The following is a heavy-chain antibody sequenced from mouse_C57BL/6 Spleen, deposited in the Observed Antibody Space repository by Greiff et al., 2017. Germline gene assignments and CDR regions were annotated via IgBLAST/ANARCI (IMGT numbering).Heavy chain of an antibody. CDR2: IDPSDSYT. CDR1: GYTFTSYW. J-gene: IGHJ2*01. Sequence: QVQLQQPGAELVKPGASVKLSCKASGYTFTSYWMQWVKQRPGQGLEWIGEIDPSDSYTNYNQKFKGKATLTVDPSSSTSYMQLSSLTSEDSAVYYCARGTTVVATPFDYWGQGTTLTVSS. CDR3: ARGTTVVATPFDY. V-gene: IGHV1-50*01. D-gene: IGHD1-1*01.